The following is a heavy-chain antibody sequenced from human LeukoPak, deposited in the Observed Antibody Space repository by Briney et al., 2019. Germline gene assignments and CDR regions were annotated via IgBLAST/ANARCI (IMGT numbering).Heavy chain of an antibody. D-gene: IGHD2-2*01. Sequence: SETLSLTCTVSGGSISSSNHYWAWIRQPPGKGLEWIGSIYYTGGTFYSPSLKSRVTLNVDASNNQFSLNLNTVTAADTAVYFCAREEASAADSWGQGNLVTVSS. J-gene: IGHJ5*02. V-gene: IGHV4-39*01. CDR1: GGSISSSNHY. CDR3: AREEASAADS. CDR2: IYYTGGT.